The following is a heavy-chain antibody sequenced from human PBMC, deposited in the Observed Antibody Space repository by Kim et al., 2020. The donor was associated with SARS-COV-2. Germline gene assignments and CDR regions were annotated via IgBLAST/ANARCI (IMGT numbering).Heavy chain of an antibody. V-gene: IGHV3-7*03. D-gene: IGHD3-22*01. CDR3: ARVKVYYYDSSGYSFDY. Sequence: GGSLRLSCAASGFTFSSYWMSWVRQAPGKGLEWVANIKQDGSKKYYVDSVKGRFTISRDNAKNSLYLQMNSLRAEDTAVYYCARVKVYYYDSSGYSFDYWGQGTLVTVSS. CDR2: IKQDGSKK. J-gene: IGHJ4*02. CDR1: GFTFSSYW.